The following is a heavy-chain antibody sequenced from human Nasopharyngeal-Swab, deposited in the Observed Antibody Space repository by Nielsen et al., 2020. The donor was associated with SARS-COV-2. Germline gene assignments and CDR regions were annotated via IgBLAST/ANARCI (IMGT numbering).Heavy chain of an antibody. CDR1: GFTFSSYA. CDR3: AREYRVADYDYVWGSSGLPFDY. CDR2: ISYDGSNK. J-gene: IGHJ4*02. V-gene: IGHV3-30-3*01. Sequence: GESLKISCAASGFTFSSYAMHWVRQAPGKGLEWVAVISYDGSNKYYAVSVKGRFTISRDNSKTTLYLQMNSLRAEDTAVYYCAREYRVADYDYVWGSSGLPFDYWGQGTLVTVSS. D-gene: IGHD3-16*01.